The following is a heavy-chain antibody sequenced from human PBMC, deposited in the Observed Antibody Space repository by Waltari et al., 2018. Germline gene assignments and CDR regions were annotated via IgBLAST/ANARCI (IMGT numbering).Heavy chain of an antibody. CDR3: ARDYPNPTRKDLLATILDH. CDR1: GFTFRDYP. Sequence: QVQLVESGGGLVKPGGSLRLSCAASGFTFRDYPMPWLRQAPGRGLEWVSCIGGGGNIIYYSDSGKGRFHISRDNAKNSMYLQMNSLSVEDTAVYYCARDYPNPTRKDLLATILDHWGQGTLVTVSS. J-gene: IGHJ4*02. CDR2: IGGGGNII. V-gene: IGHV3-11*04. D-gene: IGHD5-12*01.